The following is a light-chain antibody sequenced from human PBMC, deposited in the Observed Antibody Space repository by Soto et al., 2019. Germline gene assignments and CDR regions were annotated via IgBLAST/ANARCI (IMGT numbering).Light chain of an antibody. CDR1: QSVSSY. J-gene: IGKJ2*01. V-gene: IGKV3-11*01. Sequence: EIVLTQSPATLSLSPGERATLSCRASQSVSSYLAWYQQKPGQAPRLLIYDASNRATGIPPRFSGSGSGTDFTLPISSLEPEDFAVYYCQQRSNWPPLTFGQGTKLELQ. CDR2: DAS. CDR3: QQRSNWPPLT.